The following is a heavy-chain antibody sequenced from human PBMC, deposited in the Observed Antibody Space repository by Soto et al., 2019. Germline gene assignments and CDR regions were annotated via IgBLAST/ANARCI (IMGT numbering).Heavy chain of an antibody. CDR1: GFTFSNYG. CDR2: ILYDGSNK. D-gene: IGHD1-1*01. V-gene: IGHV3-30*18. CDR3: AQSRDAYNFYFYYGMDV. Sequence: QVQLVESGGGVVQPGTSLRLSCAASGFTFSNYGMHWVRQTPGKGLEWVALILYDGSNKYYAYSVKGRFTISRDNSKNTLYLHVSLLRAEDTAVYYCAQSRDAYNFYFYYGMDVWGQGTSVTVSS. J-gene: IGHJ6*02.